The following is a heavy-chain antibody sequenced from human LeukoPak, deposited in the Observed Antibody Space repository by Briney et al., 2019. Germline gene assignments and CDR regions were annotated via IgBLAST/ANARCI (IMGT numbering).Heavy chain of an antibody. J-gene: IGHJ4*02. CDR1: GFTFSSYS. CDR2: ISSSSSYI. D-gene: IGHD4-17*01. CDR3: ARGYGDYDFLVY. Sequence: GGSLRLSCAASGFTFSSYSMNWVRQAPGKGLEWVSSISSSSSYIYYGDSVKGRFTISRDNAKNSLYLQMNSLRAEDTAVYYCARGYGDYDFLVYWGQGTLVTVSS. V-gene: IGHV3-21*01.